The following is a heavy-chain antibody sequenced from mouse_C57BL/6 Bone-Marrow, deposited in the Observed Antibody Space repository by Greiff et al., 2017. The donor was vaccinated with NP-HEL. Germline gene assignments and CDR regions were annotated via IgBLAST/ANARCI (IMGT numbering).Heavy chain of an antibody. V-gene: IGHV5-9-1*02. CDR3: TRDRNYYGSGVDY. D-gene: IGHD1-1*01. J-gene: IGHJ4*01. CDR1: GFTFSSYA. CDR2: ISSGGDYI. Sequence: EVHLVESGEGLVKPGGSLKLSCAASGFTFSSYAMSWVRQTPETRLEWVAYISSGGDYIYYADTVKGRFTISRANARNTLYLQMSSLKSENTAMYYCTRDRNYYGSGVDYWGQGTSVTVSS.